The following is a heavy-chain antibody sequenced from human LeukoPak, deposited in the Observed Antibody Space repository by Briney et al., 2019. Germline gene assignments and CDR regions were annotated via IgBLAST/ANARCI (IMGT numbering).Heavy chain of an antibody. D-gene: IGHD3-22*01. CDR1: GDSISSGDYY. CDR3: ARGPYSYDSSGAFDI. V-gene: IGHV4-61*02. J-gene: IGHJ3*02. CDR2: ISSSGST. Sequence: SETLSLTCTVSGDSISSGDYYWSWIRQPAGKGLEWIGRISSSGSTNYNPPLKSRVTISVDTSKNQFSLKLSSVTAADTAVYFCARGPYSYDSSGAFDIWGQGTMVTVSS.